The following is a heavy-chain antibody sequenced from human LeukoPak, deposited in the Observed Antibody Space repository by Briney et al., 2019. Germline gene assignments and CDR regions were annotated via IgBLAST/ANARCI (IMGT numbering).Heavy chain of an antibody. J-gene: IGHJ5*02. V-gene: IGHV1-8*01. CDR1: GYTFTSYD. CDR2: MNPNSGNK. D-gene: IGHD6-13*01. CDR3: ARGRGKQLVPGWFDP. Sequence: ALVKVSCKASGYTFTSYDFNWVRQATGQGLEWMGWMNPNSGNKGYAQKFQGRVTITRNTSIRTAYMELSSLRSEDTAVYYCARGRGKQLVPGWFDPWGQGTLVTVSS.